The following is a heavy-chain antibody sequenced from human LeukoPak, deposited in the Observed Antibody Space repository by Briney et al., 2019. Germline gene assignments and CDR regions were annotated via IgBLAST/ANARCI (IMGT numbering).Heavy chain of an antibody. CDR1: GFTFDDFV. V-gene: IGHV3-9*01. J-gene: IGHJ6*02. CDR2: ISWNSRTL. Sequence: GGSLRLSCGASGFTFDDFVMHWVRQAPGKGLEWVSGISWNSRTLDYADSLKGRFIISRDNAKNSLYLQMSNLRAEDTAVYFCARGGGLDVWGQGATVTVSS. CDR3: ARGGGLDV. D-gene: IGHD3-16*01.